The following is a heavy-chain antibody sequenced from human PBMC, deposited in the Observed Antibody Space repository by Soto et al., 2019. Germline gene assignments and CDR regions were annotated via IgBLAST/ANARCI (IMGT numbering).Heavy chain of an antibody. Sequence: EVQLVESGGGLVQPGGSLRLSCAASGFMFSSHWMHWVRQAPGKGLVWVSRISGDGINTHYADSVKGRFTISRDNARNTLFLQMNSLTAEDTAVYYCARRADTYNWADYWGQGTLVTVSS. J-gene: IGHJ4*02. D-gene: IGHD1-1*01. V-gene: IGHV3-74*01. CDR2: ISGDGINT. CDR1: GFMFSSHW. CDR3: ARRADTYNWADY.